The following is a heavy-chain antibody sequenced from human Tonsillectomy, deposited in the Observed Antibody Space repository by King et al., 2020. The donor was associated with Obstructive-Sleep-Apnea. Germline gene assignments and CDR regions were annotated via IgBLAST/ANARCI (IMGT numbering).Heavy chain of an antibody. D-gene: IGHD3-9*01. Sequence: VQLVESGGGLVQPGGSLRLSCGASGFTFITYSMNWVRQAPGKGLEWISYISSDSSITSYAESAKGRFTISTDNAKNSLYLQMNSLRAEDTAMYYCARDYISETYYYYYGMDVWGQGTTVTVSS. CDR3: ARDYISETYYYYYGMDV. CDR1: GFTFITYS. J-gene: IGHJ6*02. V-gene: IGHV3-48*04. CDR2: ISSDSSIT.